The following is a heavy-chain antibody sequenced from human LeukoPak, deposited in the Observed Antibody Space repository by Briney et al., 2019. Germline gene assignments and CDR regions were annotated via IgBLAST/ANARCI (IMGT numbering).Heavy chain of an antibody. V-gene: IGHV3-30-3*01. CDR2: ISYDGSNK. D-gene: IGHD2-8*02. CDR1: GFTFSSYA. J-gene: IGHJ4*02. Sequence: GWSLRLSCAASGFTFSSYAMHWVRQAPGKGLEGVAVISYDGSNKYYADSVKGRFTISRDNSKNTLYLQMNSLRAEDTAVYYCARDRVLYYFDYWGQGTLVTVSS. CDR3: ARDRVLYYFDY.